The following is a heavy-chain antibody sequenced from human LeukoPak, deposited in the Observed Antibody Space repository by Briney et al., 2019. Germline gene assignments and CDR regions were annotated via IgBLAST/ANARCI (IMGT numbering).Heavy chain of an antibody. CDR1: GYTFTSYD. V-gene: IGHV1-8*03. J-gene: IGHJ4*02. Sequence: GASVKVSCKASGYTFTSYDINWVRQATGQGLEWMGWMNPNSGNTGYAQKFQGRVTITRNTSISTAYMELSSLRSDDTAVYYCARLPASDPLDYWGQGTLVTVSS. CDR2: MNPNSGNT. CDR3: ARLPASDPLDY. D-gene: IGHD1-14*01.